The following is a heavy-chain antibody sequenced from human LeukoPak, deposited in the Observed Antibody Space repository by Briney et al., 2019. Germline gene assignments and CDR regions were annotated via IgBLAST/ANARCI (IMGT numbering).Heavy chain of an antibody. CDR2: IWYDGSNK. V-gene: IGHV3-33*01. Sequence: GRSLRLSCAASEFTFSSYGMHWVRQAPGKGLEWVAVIWYDGSNKYYADSVKGRFTISRDNSKNTLYLQMNSLRAEDTAVYYCARRYCSGGSCYSFRGDWFDPWGQGTLVTVSS. CDR1: EFTFSSYG. J-gene: IGHJ5*02. D-gene: IGHD2-15*01. CDR3: ARRYCSGGSCYSFRGDWFDP.